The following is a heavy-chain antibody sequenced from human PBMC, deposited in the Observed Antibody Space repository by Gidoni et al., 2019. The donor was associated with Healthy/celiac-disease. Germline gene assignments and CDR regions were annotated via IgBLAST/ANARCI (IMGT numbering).Heavy chain of an antibody. D-gene: IGHD3-10*01. Sequence: QVELLQWGAGLVKPSETLSLSCAVNGGSFGDYSWSWIRQPPGKGLEWIGEADQGGRPTYNPSLKSRVTVSLDTSKLHFSLKMTSTTAADTAMYYCARGLITMIWGGQKVFLGLDVWGPGTTVTVSS. V-gene: IGHV4-34*01. CDR2: ADQGGRP. CDR3: ARGLITMIWGGQKVFLGLDV. CDR1: GGSFGDYS. J-gene: IGHJ6*02.